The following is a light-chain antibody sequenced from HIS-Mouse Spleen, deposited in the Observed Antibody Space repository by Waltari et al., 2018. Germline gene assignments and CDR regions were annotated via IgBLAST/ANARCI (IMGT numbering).Light chain of an antibody. Sequence: QSALTQPPSVSGSPGQSVTISCTGTSSDVGSYNRVSWYQQPPGTAPKLMIYEVSNRTSGVPDRFSGSKSGNTASLTISGLQAEDEADYYCSLYTSSSTVVFGGGTKLTVL. V-gene: IGLV2-18*01. CDR3: SLYTSSSTVV. CDR2: EVS. J-gene: IGLJ2*01. CDR1: SSDVGSYNR.